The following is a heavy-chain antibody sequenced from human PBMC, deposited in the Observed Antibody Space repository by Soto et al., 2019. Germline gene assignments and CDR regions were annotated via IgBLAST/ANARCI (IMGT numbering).Heavy chain of an antibody. D-gene: IGHD6-13*01. CDR1: GGSISSYY. Sequence: QVQLQESGPGLVKPSETLSLTCTVSGGSISSYYWSWIRQPPGKGLEWIGYIYYSGSTNYNPSLTSRVTISVDTSKNQFSLKLSSVTAADTAVYYCARVVRGYSSSWFDYWGQGTLVTVSS. J-gene: IGHJ4*02. CDR3: ARVVRGYSSSWFDY. V-gene: IGHV4-59*01. CDR2: IYYSGST.